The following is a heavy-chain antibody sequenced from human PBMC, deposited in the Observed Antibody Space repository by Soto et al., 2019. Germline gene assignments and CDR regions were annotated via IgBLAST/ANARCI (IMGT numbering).Heavy chain of an antibody. CDR2: ISSSSSYI. J-gene: IGHJ4*02. V-gene: IGHV3-21*01. D-gene: IGHD1-26*01. CDR1: GFTFSSYS. Sequence: EVQLVESGGGLVKPGGSLRLSCAASGFTFSSYSMNWVRQAPGKGLEWFSSISSSSSYIYYADSVKGRFTISRDNAKNSLYLQMNSLRAEDTAVYYCARADRGSYFYFDYWGQGTLVTVSS. CDR3: ARADRGSYFYFDY.